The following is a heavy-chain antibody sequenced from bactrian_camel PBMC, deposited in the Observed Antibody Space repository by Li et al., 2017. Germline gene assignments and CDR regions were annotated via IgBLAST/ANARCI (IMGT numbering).Heavy chain of an antibody. CDR2: INSDGWT. Sequence: VQLVESGGGSVQTGGSLTLSCVASGGTYSAYCMGWFRQTPGKEREGVASINSDGWTAYGDSVKGRFTISQDAATKVLYLHMNDLKPEDTAIYYCATDSPAACEYCSGGYCSLLLGYRGQGTQVTVS. V-gene: IGHV3S53*01. J-gene: IGHJ6*01. CDR1: GGTYSAYC. D-gene: IGHD2*01. CDR3: ATDSPAACEYCSGGYCSLLLGY.